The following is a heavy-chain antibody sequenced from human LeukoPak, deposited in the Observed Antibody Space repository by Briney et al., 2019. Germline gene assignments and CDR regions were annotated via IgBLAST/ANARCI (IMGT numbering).Heavy chain of an antibody. CDR2: INPKSGDT. CDR1: GYTLSDYY. D-gene: IGHD1-26*01. CDR3: ARLGRVGAALDY. V-gene: IGHV1-2*02. J-gene: IGHJ4*02. Sequence: ASVKVSCKASGYTLSDYYMHWVRQAPGQGLEWMGWINPKSGDTKYSQKFQGRVTMTRDTSISTDYMELSSLRSDVTAVYYCARLGRVGAALDYWGQGTLVTVSS.